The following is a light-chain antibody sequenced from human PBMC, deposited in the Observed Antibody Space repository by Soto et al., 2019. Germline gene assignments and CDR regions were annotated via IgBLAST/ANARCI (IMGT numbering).Light chain of an antibody. J-gene: IGKJ1*01. CDR3: QQSFSTPWT. Sequence: DIQMTQFPSSLSASVGDRVTITCRASRSISNYLNWYQQKPGQGPKLLIYAASSLQSGVPSRFSGSGSGTDFTLTISSLQPEDFATYSCQQSFSTPWTFGQGTKVEIK. V-gene: IGKV1-39*01. CDR2: AAS. CDR1: RSISNY.